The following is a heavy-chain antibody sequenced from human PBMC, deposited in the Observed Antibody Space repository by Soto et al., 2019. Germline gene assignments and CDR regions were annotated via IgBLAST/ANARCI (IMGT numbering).Heavy chain of an antibody. CDR2: IDYRGTI. V-gene: IGHV4-39*02. CDR1: GGSIATSSYF. Sequence: SETLSLTCTVSGGSIATSSYFWAWIRRPPGKGLEWIGSIDYRGTIYNNPSLKSRVTISVDTSKDHFSLKLDSVTAADTALYYCSRRAPEGFDPWGQGALVTVSS. CDR3: SRRAPEGFDP. J-gene: IGHJ5*02.